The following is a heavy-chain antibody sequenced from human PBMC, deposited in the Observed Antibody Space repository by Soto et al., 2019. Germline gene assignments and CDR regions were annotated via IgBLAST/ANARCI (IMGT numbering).Heavy chain of an antibody. CDR2: ISGSGGST. Sequence: GESLKISCAASGFTFSSYAMSWVRQAPGEGLEWVSAISGSGGSTYYADSVKGRFTISRDNSKNTLYLQMNSLRDEDTAVYYCAGGRVGATWHFDYWGQGTLVTVSS. D-gene: IGHD1-26*01. J-gene: IGHJ4*02. CDR1: GFTFSSYA. V-gene: IGHV3-23*01. CDR3: AGGRVGATWHFDY.